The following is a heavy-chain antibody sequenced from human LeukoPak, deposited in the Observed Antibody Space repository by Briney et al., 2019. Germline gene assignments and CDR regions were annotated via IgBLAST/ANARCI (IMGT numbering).Heavy chain of an antibody. Sequence: TGGSLRLSCAASGFTFSSYWMNWARQAPGKGLEWVASINHNGNVNYYVDSVKGRFTISRDNAKNSLYLQMNSLRAEDTAVYYCARGDYGDYGGPYYFDYWGQGTLVTVSS. CDR2: INHNGNVN. J-gene: IGHJ4*02. CDR1: GFTFSSYW. CDR3: ARGDYGDYGGPYYFDY. V-gene: IGHV3-7*01. D-gene: IGHD4-17*01.